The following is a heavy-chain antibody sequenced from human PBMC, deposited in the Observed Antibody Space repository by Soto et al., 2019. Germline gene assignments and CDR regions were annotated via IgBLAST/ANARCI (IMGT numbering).Heavy chain of an antibody. Sequence: SETLSLTCTVSGGSISSYYWSWIRQPAGKGLEWIGRIYTSGSTNYNPSLTSRVTMSVDTSKNQFSLKLSSVTAADTAVYYCARVTRQYSGSYGGAFDIWGQGTMVTVSS. J-gene: IGHJ3*02. CDR3: ARVTRQYSGSYGGAFDI. CDR1: GGSISSYY. V-gene: IGHV4-4*07. D-gene: IGHD1-26*01. CDR2: IYTSGST.